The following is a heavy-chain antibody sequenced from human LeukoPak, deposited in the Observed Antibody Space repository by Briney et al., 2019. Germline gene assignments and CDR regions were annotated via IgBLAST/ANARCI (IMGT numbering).Heavy chain of an antibody. CDR3: ASGYSGYDWDYYYYYYMDV. D-gene: IGHD5-12*01. V-gene: IGHV1-2*02. J-gene: IGHJ6*03. Sequence: ASVKVSCKASGYTFTGYYLHWVRQAPGQGLEWMGWINPSGGTNYAQKFQGRVTMTRDTSISTAYMELSRLRSDDTAVYYCASGYSGYDWDYYYYYYMDVWGKGTTVTISS. CDR1: GYTFTGYY. CDR2: INPSGGT.